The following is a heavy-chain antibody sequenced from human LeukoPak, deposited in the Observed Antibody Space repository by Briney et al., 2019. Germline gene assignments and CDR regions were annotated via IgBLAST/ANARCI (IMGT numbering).Heavy chain of an antibody. D-gene: IGHD6-19*01. CDR2: IWYDGSNK. Sequence: GGSLRLSCAASELTFSGYWMNWVRQAPGKGLEWVAVIWYDGSNKYYADSVKGRFTISRDNSKNTLYLQMNSLRAEDTAVYYCARDEAILQWLTNYWGQGTLVTVSS. CDR1: ELTFSGYW. J-gene: IGHJ4*02. CDR3: ARDEAILQWLTNY. V-gene: IGHV3-33*08.